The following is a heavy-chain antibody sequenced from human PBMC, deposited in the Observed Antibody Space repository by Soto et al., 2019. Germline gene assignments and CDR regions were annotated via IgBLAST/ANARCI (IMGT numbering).Heavy chain of an antibody. CDR2: IIPIFGTS. Sequence: QVQLVQSGAEVKKPGSSVKVSCKASGGTFSSYAISWVRQAPGQGLEWMGGIIPIFGTSNYAQKFQGRVTITADESTSTAYMDLRSLRSEDPAVYYCARHVPAAGYYYGMDDWGAGTTVTFS. J-gene: IGHJ6*02. CDR1: GGTFSSYA. D-gene: IGHD2-2*01. CDR3: ARHVPAAGYYYGMDD. V-gene: IGHV1-69*12.